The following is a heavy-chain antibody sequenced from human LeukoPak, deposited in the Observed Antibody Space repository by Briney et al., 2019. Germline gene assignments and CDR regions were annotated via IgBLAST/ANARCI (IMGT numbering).Heavy chain of an antibody. D-gene: IGHD2-21*01. J-gene: IGHJ5*02. Sequence: ASVKVSCKASGGTFSSYAISWVRQAPGQGLEWMGGIIPIFGTANYAQKFQGRVTITADESTSTAYMELSSLRSEDTAVYYCARVLSGGDVDWFDPWGQGTLVTVSS. CDR1: GGTFSSYA. CDR2: IIPIFGTA. CDR3: ARVLSGGDVDWFDP. V-gene: IGHV1-69*13.